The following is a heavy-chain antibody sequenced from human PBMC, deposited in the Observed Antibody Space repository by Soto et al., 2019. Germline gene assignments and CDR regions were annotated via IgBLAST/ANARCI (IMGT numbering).Heavy chain of an antibody. CDR1: GGSISSYY. J-gene: IGHJ4*02. Sequence: SETLSLTCTVSGGSISSYYWSWIRQPPGKGLEWIGYIYYSGSTNYNPSLKSRATISVDTSKNQFSLKLSSVTAADTAVYYCARGAAARQFDYWGQVPLVTFSS. V-gene: IGHV4-59*01. CDR3: ARGAAARQFDY. D-gene: IGHD6-6*01. CDR2: IYYSGST.